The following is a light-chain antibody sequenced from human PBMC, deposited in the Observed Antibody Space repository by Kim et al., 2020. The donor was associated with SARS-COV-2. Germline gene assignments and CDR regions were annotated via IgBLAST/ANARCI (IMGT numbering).Light chain of an antibody. CDR2: DVS. J-gene: IGKJ2*01. CDR3: QQYDSYSRT. Sequence: SSSVECRVTIACRASQSISTWLAWYQPKPGKAPELLMCDVSRLQSGVPSRFSGSVSGTEFTLTISSLQPGDFATYYCQQYDSYSRTFGRGTKLEI. CDR1: QSISTW. V-gene: IGKV1-5*01.